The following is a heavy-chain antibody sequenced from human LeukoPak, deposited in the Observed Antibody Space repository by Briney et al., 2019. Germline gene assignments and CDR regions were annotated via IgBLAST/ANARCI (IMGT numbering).Heavy chain of an antibody. CDR2: INHSGST. V-gene: IGHV4-34*01. J-gene: IGHJ3*02. Sequence: PSETLSLTCAVYGGSFSGYYWSWIRQPPGKGLEWIGEINHSGSTNYNPSLKSRVTISVDTSKNQFSLKLSSVTAADTAVYYCVRGDPTDAFDIWGQGTMVTVSS. CDR3: VRGDPTDAFDI. CDR1: GGSFSGYY.